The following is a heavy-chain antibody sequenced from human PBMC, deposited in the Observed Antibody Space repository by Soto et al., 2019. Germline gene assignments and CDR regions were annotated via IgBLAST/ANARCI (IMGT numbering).Heavy chain of an antibody. CDR3: AKDAKEDKLLSYYFDD. Sequence: PGGSLRLSCSLSGFTLRSYALSWVRQAPGKGPEWVSSLSFSGTTAYYLDSVKGRFTISRDDSKNTLYLQMNSLRAEDTAIYYCAKDAKEDKLLSYYFDDWGPGTLVTVSS. V-gene: IGHV3-23*01. CDR1: GFTLRSYA. D-gene: IGHD3-10*01. J-gene: IGHJ4*02. CDR2: LSFSGTTA.